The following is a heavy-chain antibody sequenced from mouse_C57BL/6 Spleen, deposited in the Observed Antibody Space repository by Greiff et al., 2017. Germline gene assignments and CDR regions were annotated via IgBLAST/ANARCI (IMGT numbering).Heavy chain of an antibody. CDR2: INPSSGYT. CDR3: ARDYYGSSYAFAY. J-gene: IGHJ3*01. Sequence: QVQLQQSGAELAKPGASVKLSCKASGYTFTSYWMHWVKQRPGQGLEWIGYINPSSGYTKYNQKFKDKATLTADKSSSTASMQLSSLTSEDSAVYYCARDYYGSSYAFAYWGQGTLVTVSA. D-gene: IGHD1-1*01. CDR1: GYTFTSYW. V-gene: IGHV1-7*01.